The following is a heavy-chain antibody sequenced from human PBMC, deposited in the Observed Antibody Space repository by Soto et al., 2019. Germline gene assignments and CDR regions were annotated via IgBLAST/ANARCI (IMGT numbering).Heavy chain of an antibody. CDR3: ARVAVVIAMTDAFDI. CDR2: IIPILGIA. CDR1: GGTFSSYT. D-gene: IGHD2-21*01. J-gene: IGHJ3*02. Sequence: QVQLVQSGAEVKKPGSSVKVSCKASGGTFSSYTISWVRQAPGQGLEWMGRIIPILGIANYAQKFQGRVKITADKSTSTAYMELSSLRSEDTVVYYCARVAVVIAMTDAFDIWGQGSMVTVSS. V-gene: IGHV1-69*02.